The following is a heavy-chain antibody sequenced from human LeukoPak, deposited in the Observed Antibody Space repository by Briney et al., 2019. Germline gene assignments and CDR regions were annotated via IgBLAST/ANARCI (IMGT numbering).Heavy chain of an antibody. D-gene: IGHD3-22*01. V-gene: IGHV3-21*01. CDR2: ISSSSSYI. CDR1: GFTFSSYS. CDR3: ASPYYYDSSGYSPFDY. J-gene: IGHJ4*02. Sequence: PGGSLRLSCAASGFTFSSYSMNWVRQAPGKGLEWVSSISSSSSYIYYADSEKGRFTISRDKAKNSLYLQMNSLRADDTAVYYCASPYYYDSSGYSPFDYWGQGTLVTVSS.